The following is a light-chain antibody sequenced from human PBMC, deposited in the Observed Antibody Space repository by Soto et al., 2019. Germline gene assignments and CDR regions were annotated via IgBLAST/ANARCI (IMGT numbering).Light chain of an antibody. V-gene: IGKV3-20*01. CDR3: QQYGLSPPWT. CDR1: QSVSSY. CDR2: DAS. Sequence: EMNFAHSATTRSLSLGERVAVSCQASQSVSSYLAWYQQKPGQAPRLLIFDASSRATGIPDRFRGSGSGTDFSLTISRLEPEDLAVYYCQQYGLSPPWTFGQGTKVDIK. J-gene: IGKJ1*01.